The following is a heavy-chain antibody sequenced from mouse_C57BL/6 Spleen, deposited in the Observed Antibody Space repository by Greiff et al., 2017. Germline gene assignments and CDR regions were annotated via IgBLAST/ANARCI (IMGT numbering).Heavy chain of an antibody. CDR2: IDPSDSYT. D-gene: IGHD2-10*01. J-gene: IGHJ2*01. Sequence: QVQLQQPGAELVMPGASVKLSCQASGYTFTSYWMHWVKQRPGQGLEWIGEIDPSDSYTNYNEKFKGKSTLTVDKSSSTAYMQLSSLTSEDSAVYYCARKGAYPYYFDYWGQGTTLTVSS. V-gene: IGHV1-69*01. CDR1: GYTFTSYW. CDR3: ARKGAYPYYFDY.